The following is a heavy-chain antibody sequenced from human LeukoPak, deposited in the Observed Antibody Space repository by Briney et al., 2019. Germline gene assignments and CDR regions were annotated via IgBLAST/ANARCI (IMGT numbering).Heavy chain of an antibody. V-gene: IGHV1-46*01. CDR2: INPSDNST. Sequence: GASVKVSCKASRYTFTNYYIHWVRQAPGQGLEWMALINPSDNSTNYIQKFQGRVTMTRDMSTSTVYMDLSSLRSEDTAVYYCARDLLDWPQPPMHAFDIWGQGTMATVSS. D-gene: IGHD3/OR15-3a*01. CDR1: RYTFTNYY. CDR3: ARDLLDWPQPPMHAFDI. J-gene: IGHJ3*02.